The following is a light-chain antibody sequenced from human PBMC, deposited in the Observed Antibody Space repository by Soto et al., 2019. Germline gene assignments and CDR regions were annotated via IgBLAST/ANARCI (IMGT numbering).Light chain of an antibody. CDR1: SSDVGGYNS. J-gene: IGLJ1*01. CDR3: SSLTSSINYV. V-gene: IGLV2-14*01. CDR2: DVT. Sequence: QSVLTQPASVSGSPGRSITISCTGTSSDVGGYNSVSWYRQDPGKAPKLIIYDVTYRPSGVSNRFSGSKSGNTASLTISGLQSEDEADYHCSSLTSSINYVLGNGTKVT.